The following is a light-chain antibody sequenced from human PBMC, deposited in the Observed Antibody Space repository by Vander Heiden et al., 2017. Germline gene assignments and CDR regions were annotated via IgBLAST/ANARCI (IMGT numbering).Light chain of an antibody. CDR2: EDN. J-gene: IGLJ2*01. CDR1: SGSIASNY. V-gene: IGLV6-57*02. CDR3: QSYDSSSVV. Sequence: NFMLTQPHSVSESPGKTVTISCTGSSGSIASNYVQWYQQRPGSAPTTVIYEDNQRPSGVPDRFSGSIDSSSNSASLTISGLKTEDEADYYCQSYDSSSVVFGGGTKLNVL.